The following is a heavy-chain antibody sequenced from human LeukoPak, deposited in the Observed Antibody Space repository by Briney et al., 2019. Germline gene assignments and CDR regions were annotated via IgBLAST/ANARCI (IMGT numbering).Heavy chain of an antibody. J-gene: IGHJ4*02. CDR3: ASWPGGWYGEDS. V-gene: IGHV3-53*01. CDR1: GFTFDDYG. D-gene: IGHD6-19*01. Sequence: GGSLRLSCAASGFTFDDYGMSRVRQAPGKGLEWVSVIYGGGSTYYADSVKGRFTISRDTPKNTLYLQMNSLRVEDTAVYYCASWPGGWYGEDSWGQGTLVTVSS. CDR2: IYGGGST.